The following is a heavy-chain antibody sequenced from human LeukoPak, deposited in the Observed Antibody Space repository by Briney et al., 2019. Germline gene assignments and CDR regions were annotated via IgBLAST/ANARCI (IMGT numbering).Heavy chain of an antibody. J-gene: IGHJ4*02. V-gene: IGHV3-21*01. CDR3: ARSAYGDSAFEY. CDR2: ISGSSSYR. CDR1: GFTFSSFN. Sequence: GGSLRLTCTASGFTFSSFNMTWVRQAPGKGLQWVASISGSSSYRNYADSVKGRFTISRDNAKNSVYLQMNSLRAEETAVYYCARSAYGDSAFEYWGQGTLITVSS. D-gene: IGHD4-17*01.